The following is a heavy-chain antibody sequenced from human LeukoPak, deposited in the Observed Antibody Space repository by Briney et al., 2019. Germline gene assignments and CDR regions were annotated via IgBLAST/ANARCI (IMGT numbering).Heavy chain of an antibody. D-gene: IGHD5-12*01. J-gene: IGHJ4*02. CDR1: GFNFYNFW. CDR3: ARDSGSRSSGIFDY. V-gene: IGHV3-7*01. Sequence: SGGSLRLSCAASGFNFYNFWMTWVRQAPGKGLEWVANIKQDGSEKYYGDSVKGRFTISRDNAKNSLSLQINSLRADDTAVYYCARDSGSRSSGIFDYWGQGALGTVSS. CDR2: IKQDGSEK.